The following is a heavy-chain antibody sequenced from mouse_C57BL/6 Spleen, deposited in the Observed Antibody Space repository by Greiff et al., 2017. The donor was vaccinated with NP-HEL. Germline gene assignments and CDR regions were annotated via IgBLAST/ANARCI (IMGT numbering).Heavy chain of an antibody. J-gene: IGHJ3*01. CDR2: ISDGGSYT. V-gene: IGHV5-4*03. D-gene: IGHD3-1*01. CDR1: GFTFSSYA. CDR3: ARAGATPPFAY. Sequence: EVMLVESGGGLVKPGGSLKLSCAASGFTFSSYAMSWVRQTPEKRLEWVATISDGGSYTYYPDNVKGRFTISRDNAKNNLYLQMSHLKSEDTAMYYCARAGATPPFAYWGQGTLVTVSA.